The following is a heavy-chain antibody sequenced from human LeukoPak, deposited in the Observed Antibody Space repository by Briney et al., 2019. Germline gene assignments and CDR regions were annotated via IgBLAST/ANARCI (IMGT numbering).Heavy chain of an antibody. D-gene: IGHD6-13*01. CDR2: IYYSGGT. CDR1: GGSISSSSYY. Sequence: SETLSLTCTVSGGSISSSSYYWGWIRQPPGKGLGWIGSIYYSGGTYYNPSLMSRVTISVDTSKNQFSLKLSSVTAADTAVYYCARDHYSSSWYGDGYFDYWGQGTLVTVSS. J-gene: IGHJ4*02. CDR3: ARDHYSSSWYGDGYFDY. V-gene: IGHV4-39*07.